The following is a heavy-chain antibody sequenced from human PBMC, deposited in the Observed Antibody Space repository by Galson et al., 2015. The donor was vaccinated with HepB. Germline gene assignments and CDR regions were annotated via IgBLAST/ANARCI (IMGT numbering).Heavy chain of an antibody. CDR1: GFSLSTRGKD. Sequence: PALVKPTQPLTLPCTFSGFSLSTRGKDVGWLRQPPGKALEWLALIYWDDDKRYSPSLKSRLTIAKDTSKNQVVLTMTNMDPVDTATYYCAHRGGDYFDYWGQGALVTVSS. CDR3: AHRGGDYFDY. CDR2: IYWDDDK. V-gene: IGHV2-5*02. D-gene: IGHD3-16*01. J-gene: IGHJ4*02.